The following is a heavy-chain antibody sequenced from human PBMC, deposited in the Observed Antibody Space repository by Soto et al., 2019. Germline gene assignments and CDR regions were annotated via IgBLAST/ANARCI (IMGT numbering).Heavy chain of an antibody. V-gene: IGHV4-4*07. CDR2: IYTSGIT. D-gene: IGHD5-12*01. CDR3: ARELDGYNLDAFDI. J-gene: IGHJ3*02. CDR1: CGSISSDY. Sequence: SDTLSLTCTFSCGSISSDYWICIRQPAGKGLEWIWRIYTSGITNYNPSLKSRVTMSVDTSKNQFSLKLSSVTAADTAVYYCARELDGYNLDAFDIWGQGTMVTVSS.